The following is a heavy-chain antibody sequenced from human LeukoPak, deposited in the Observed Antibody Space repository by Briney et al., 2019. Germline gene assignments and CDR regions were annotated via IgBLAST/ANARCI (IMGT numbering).Heavy chain of an antibody. Sequence: PSETLSLTCTVSGGSISSGGYYWSWIRQPPGKGLEWIGCIYYSGSTYYNPSLKSRVTISVDTSENQFSLKLSSVTAADTAVYYCARDPLGLRPDYWGQGTLVTVSS. CDR2: IYYSGST. V-gene: IGHV4-31*03. CDR1: GGSISSGGYY. CDR3: ARDPLGLRPDY. J-gene: IGHJ4*02. D-gene: IGHD5-12*01.